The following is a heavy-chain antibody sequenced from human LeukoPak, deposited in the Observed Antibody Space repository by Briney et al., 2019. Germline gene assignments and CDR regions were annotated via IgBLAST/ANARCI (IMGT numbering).Heavy chain of an antibody. D-gene: IGHD6-13*01. J-gene: IGHJ5*02. CDR2: IYHSGST. CDR3: ARDPSSSWPNWFDP. V-gene: IGHV4-38-2*02. CDR1: GGSISSGYY. Sequence: SETLSLTCTVSGGSISSGYYWGWIRQPPGKGLEWIGSIYHSGSTYYNPSLKSRVTISVDTSKNQFSLKLSSVTAADTAVYYCARDPSSSWPNWFDPWGQGTLVTVSS.